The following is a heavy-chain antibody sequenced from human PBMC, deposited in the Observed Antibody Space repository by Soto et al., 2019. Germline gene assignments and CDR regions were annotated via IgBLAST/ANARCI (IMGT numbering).Heavy chain of an antibody. D-gene: IGHD3-3*01. J-gene: IGHJ6*03. V-gene: IGHV1-8*01. CDR2: MNPNSGNT. Sequence: QVQLVQSGAEVKKPGASVKVSCKASGYTFTSYDINWVRQATGQGLEWMGWMNPNSGNTGYAQKFQGRVTMTRNTSISTAYMELSSLRSEDTAVYYCARERSFGVVRWLDYYYYMDVWGKGTTVTVSS. CDR3: ARERSFGVVRWLDYYYYMDV. CDR1: GYTFTSYD.